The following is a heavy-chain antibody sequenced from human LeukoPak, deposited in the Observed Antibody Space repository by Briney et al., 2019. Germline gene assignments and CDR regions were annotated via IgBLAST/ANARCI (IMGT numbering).Heavy chain of an antibody. J-gene: IGHJ2*01. V-gene: IGHV3-21*01. CDR3: AGSDTIGYTPREWDYWYFDL. CDR2: ISGSGKNT. Sequence: PGGTLILSCAASGFTFSNYAMSWVRQAPGKVLEWVSTISGSGKNTYYAGSVKGRFTISRDNAKNSLYQQMNSLRAEDTAVYYCAGSDTIGYTPREWDYWYFDLWGRGTLVTVSS. D-gene: IGHD3-16*02. CDR1: GFTFSNYA.